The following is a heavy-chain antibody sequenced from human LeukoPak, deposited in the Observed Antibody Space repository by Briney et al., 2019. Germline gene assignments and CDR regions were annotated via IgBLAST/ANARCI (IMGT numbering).Heavy chain of an antibody. D-gene: IGHD3-9*01. CDR2: ISAYNGNT. Sequence: ASVKVSCKASGYTFTSYGISWVRQAPGQGLEWMGWISAYNGNTNYAQKLQGRVTMTTDTSTSTAYMELRSLRSDDTAVYYCARDWARRYDIFTGYYPSDYFDYWGQGTLVTVSS. CDR3: ARDWARRYDIFTGYYPSDYFDY. J-gene: IGHJ4*02. V-gene: IGHV1-18*01. CDR1: GYTFTSYG.